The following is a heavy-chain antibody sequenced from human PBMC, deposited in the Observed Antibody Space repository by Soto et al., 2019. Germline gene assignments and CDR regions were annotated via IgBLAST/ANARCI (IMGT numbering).Heavy chain of an antibody. D-gene: IGHD2-2*01. CDR2: ISFTGDSR. Sequence: GGSLRLSCAASGFNFNAYVMNWVRQAPGKGLEWVSIISFTGDSRYYADSVKDRFTISRDNSQNTLYLQMNSLRAEDTAVYYCAKKSCSSPGCPYDMDVWGQGTTVTVSS. J-gene: IGHJ6*02. CDR3: AKKSCSSPGCPYDMDV. CDR1: GFNFNAYV. V-gene: IGHV3-23*01.